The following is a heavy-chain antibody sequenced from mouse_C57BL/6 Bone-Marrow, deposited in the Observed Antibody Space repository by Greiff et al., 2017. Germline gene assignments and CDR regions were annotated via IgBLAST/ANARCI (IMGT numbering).Heavy chain of an antibody. CDR2: IYPRSGNT. CDR3: ARHGSSYLAWFAY. V-gene: IGHV1-81*01. CDR1: GYTFTSYG. J-gene: IGHJ3*01. D-gene: IGHD1-1*01. Sequence: VQLQESGAELARPGASVKLSCKASGYTFTSYGISWVKQRTGQGLEWIGEIYPRSGNTYYNEKFKGKATLTADKSSSTAYMELRSLTSEDSAVYFCARHGSSYLAWFAYWGQGTLVTVSA.